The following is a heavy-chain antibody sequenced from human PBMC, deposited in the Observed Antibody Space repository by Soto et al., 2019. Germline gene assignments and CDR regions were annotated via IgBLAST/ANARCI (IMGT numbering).Heavy chain of an antibody. CDR1: GYSFTSYW. D-gene: IGHD4-4*01. J-gene: IGHJ4*02. V-gene: IGHV5-51*01. CDR3: ARRNTYFDY. CDR2: IYPDESDT. Sequence: GESLTISCKGFGYSFTSYWIAWVRPWPGKGMELMGIIYPDESDTRYSPSFQGQVTISADKSINTAYLQWSTLKASDTAMYYCARRNTYFDYWGQGTLVTVSS.